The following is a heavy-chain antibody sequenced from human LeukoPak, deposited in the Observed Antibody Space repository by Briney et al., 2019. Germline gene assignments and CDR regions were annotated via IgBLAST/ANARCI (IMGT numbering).Heavy chain of an antibody. CDR2: ISSSSSYI. CDR1: GFTFSSYN. D-gene: IGHD2-21*02. V-gene: IGHV3-21*01. Sequence: GGSLRLSCAASGFTFSSYNMNWVRQAPGKGLEWVSSISSSSSYIYYADSVKGRFTISRDNAKNSLYLQMNSLRAEDTAVYYCARDTPYCGGDCYSSDAFDIWGQGTMVTVSS. J-gene: IGHJ3*02. CDR3: ARDTPYCGGDCYSSDAFDI.